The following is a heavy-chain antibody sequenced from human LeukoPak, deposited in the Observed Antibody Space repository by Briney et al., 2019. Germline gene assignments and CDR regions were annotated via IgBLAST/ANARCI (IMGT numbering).Heavy chain of an antibody. CDR2: ITTSDGNT. D-gene: IGHD7-27*01. CDR1: GCTFSSYT. CDR3: AKDGGLWVSAHWGDS. V-gene: IGHV3-23*01. Sequence: GGSLRLSCAASGCTFSSYTMSWVRQAPGKGLEWVSTITTSDGNTYYADSVKGRFTVSRDNSKNTLFLQMNSLRAEDTAVYYCAKDGGLWVSAHWGDSWGRGTLVTVSS. J-gene: IGHJ4*02.